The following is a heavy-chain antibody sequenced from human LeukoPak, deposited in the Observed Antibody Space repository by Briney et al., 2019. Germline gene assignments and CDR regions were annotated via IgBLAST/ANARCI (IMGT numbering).Heavy chain of an antibody. Sequence: PGESLKISCKGSGYSFTSYWIGWVRQMPGKGLEWMGIIYPGDSDTRYSPSFQGQVTISADKSIGTAYLQWSSLKASDTAMYYCARRKHLQSGSVDYWGQGTLVTVSS. V-gene: IGHV5-51*01. CDR1: GYSFTSYW. CDR2: IYPGDSDT. J-gene: IGHJ4*02. D-gene: IGHD4-11*01. CDR3: ARRKHLQSGSVDY.